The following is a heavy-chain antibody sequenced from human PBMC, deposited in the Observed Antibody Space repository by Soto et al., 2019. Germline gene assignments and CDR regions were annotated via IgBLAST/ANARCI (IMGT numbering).Heavy chain of an antibody. V-gene: IGHV4-39*01. CDR1: GGSISTDSYN. Sequence: QLQLQESGPGLVKPSETLSLTCSVSGGSISTDSYNWDWIRQSPGKGLECIGTIYYDGTPYYYPSLKSKVTIAVDTSRNQFSLTVKSVAAADTAMYYCARFFGNAFDVWGQGTMVKVSS. CDR3: ARFFGNAFDV. J-gene: IGHJ3*01. CDR2: IYYDGTP. D-gene: IGHD3-3*01.